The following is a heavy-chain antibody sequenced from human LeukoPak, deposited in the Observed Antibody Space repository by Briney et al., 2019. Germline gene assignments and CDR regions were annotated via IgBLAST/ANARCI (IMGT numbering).Heavy chain of an antibody. Sequence: SETLSLTCAVSGGSISSSSYYWGWIRQPPGKGLEWIGSIYYSGSTYYNPSLKSRVTISVDTSKNQFSLKLSSVTAADTAVYYCARRKVEMATGFDYWGQGTLVTVSS. CDR3: ARRKVEMATGFDY. CDR2: IYYSGST. J-gene: IGHJ4*02. V-gene: IGHV4-39*01. CDR1: GGSISSSSYY. D-gene: IGHD5-24*01.